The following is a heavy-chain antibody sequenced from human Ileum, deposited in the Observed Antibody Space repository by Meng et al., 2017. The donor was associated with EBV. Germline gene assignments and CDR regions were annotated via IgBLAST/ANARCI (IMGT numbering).Heavy chain of an antibody. V-gene: IGHV1-18*01. J-gene: IGHJ2*01. D-gene: IGHD4-11*01. CDR2: ISADSGNT. Sequence: QAQLVQSGAALRKPVASVKVSFKASGYTFTNYGISWVRQAPGQGLEWMGRISADSGNTNYPQKFQGRVTMTTDTSTRTAYMEVRRLRSDDTAVYYCARGVTTVLYWFFDLWGRGTLVTVSS. CDR1: GYTFTNYG. CDR3: ARGVTTVLYWFFDL.